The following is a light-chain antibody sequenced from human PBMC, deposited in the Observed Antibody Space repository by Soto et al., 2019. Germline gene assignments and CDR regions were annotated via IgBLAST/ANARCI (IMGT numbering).Light chain of an antibody. CDR1: QNIHNN. Sequence: EIVMTLSQTTLSVSPGERATLSYRASQNIHNNLAWFQQQTGQAHTFLIYGASTRATGIPARFSGSGSGTEFTLTISSLQSEEFAVYYCHQYNDWSLTFGRGTKV. CDR3: HQYNDWSLT. J-gene: IGKJ4*01. V-gene: IGKV3-15*01. CDR2: GAS.